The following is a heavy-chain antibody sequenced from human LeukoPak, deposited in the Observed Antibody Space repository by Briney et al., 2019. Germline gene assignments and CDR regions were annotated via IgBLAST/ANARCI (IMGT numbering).Heavy chain of an antibody. CDR2: IKKMGSEK. D-gene: IGHD3-22*01. CDR3: ARGGLSGYFLY. Sequence: GGSLTLSCAPSGFTFGSYWMGWVRQAQGRGLEWVAKIKKMGSEKNYVVSVKGRFNISRDNAKNSLYLQMNSLRAEDTAVYYCARGGLSGYFLYWGQGTLVTVS. CDR1: GFTFGSYW. V-gene: IGHV3-7*04. J-gene: IGHJ4*02.